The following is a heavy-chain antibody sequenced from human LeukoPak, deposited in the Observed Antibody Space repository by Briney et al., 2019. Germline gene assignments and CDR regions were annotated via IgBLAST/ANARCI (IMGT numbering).Heavy chain of an antibody. CDR3: ARDCRYDYDSSGCVDY. V-gene: IGHV3-21*01. J-gene: IGHJ4*02. CDR2: ISSSSSYI. Sequence: GGPLRLSCAASGFTFSSYSMNWVRQAPGKGLEWVSSISSSSSYIYYADSVKGRFTISRDNAKNSLYLQMNSLRAEDTAVYYCARDCRYDYDSSGCVDYWGQGTLVTVSS. CDR1: GFTFSSYS. D-gene: IGHD3-22*01.